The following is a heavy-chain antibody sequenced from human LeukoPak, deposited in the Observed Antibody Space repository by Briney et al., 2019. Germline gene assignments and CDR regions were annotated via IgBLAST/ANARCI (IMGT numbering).Heavy chain of an antibody. J-gene: IGHJ4*02. Sequence: SETLSLTCTVSGVSISSSSYYWGWIRQPPGKGLEWIGSIYYSGSTYYNPSLKSRVTISVDTSKNQFSLKLSSVTAADTAVYYCARPFSYSSGWYYFDYWGQGTLVTVSS. CDR1: GVSISSSSYY. D-gene: IGHD6-19*01. CDR3: ARPFSYSSGWYYFDY. V-gene: IGHV4-39*01. CDR2: IYYSGST.